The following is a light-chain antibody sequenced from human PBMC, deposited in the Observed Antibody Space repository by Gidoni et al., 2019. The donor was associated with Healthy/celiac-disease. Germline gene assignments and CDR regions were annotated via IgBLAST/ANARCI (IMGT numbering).Light chain of an antibody. J-gene: IGKJ2*01. CDR3: QQYNNWPPA. Sequence: ETVMTQSPATLSVSPGERATLSCRASQSVSSNLAWYQQKPGQAPRLLIYGASTRATGSPARFSGSGSGTEFTLTISSLQSEDFAVYYCQQYNNWPPAFGQGTKLEIK. V-gene: IGKV3-15*01. CDR2: GAS. CDR1: QSVSSN.